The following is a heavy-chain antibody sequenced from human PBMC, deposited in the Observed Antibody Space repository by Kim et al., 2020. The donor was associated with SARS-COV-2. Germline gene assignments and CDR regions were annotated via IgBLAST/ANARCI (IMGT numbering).Heavy chain of an antibody. V-gene: IGHV4-31*03. D-gene: IGHD3-9*01. CDR3: ARSLRYFDWDAFDI. J-gene: IGHJ3*02. CDR2: IYYSGST. CDR1: GGSISSGGYY. Sequence: SETLSLTCTVSGGSISSGGYYWSWIRQHPGKGLEWIGYIYYSGSTYYNPSLKSRVTISVDTSKNQFSLKLSSVTAADTAVYYCARSLRYFDWDAFDIWGQGTMVTVSS.